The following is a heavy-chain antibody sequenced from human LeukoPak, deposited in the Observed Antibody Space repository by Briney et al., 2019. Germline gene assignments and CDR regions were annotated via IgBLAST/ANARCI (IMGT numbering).Heavy chain of an antibody. V-gene: IGHV1-69*04. Sequence: SVKVSCKASGGTFTNYAINWVRQAPGQGLEWMGRIIPILDVTNYAQKLQGRVTITADQSTSTAYMELSSLRSEDTAVYYCARGGGVDILTGFQYWGQGTLVTVSS. CDR3: ARGGGVDILTGFQY. J-gene: IGHJ4*02. CDR1: GGTFTNYA. D-gene: IGHD3-9*01. CDR2: IIPILDVT.